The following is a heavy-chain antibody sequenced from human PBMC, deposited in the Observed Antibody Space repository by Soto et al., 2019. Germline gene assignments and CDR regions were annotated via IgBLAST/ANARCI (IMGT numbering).Heavy chain of an antibody. J-gene: IGHJ4*02. Sequence: PSETLSLTCAVYGGSFSGYYWSWIRQPPGKGLEWIGEINHSGSTNYNPSLKSRVTISVDTSKNQFSLKLSSVTAADTAVYYCARGKGSYGYIDYWGQGTLVTVSS. D-gene: IGHD3-16*01. CDR2: INHSGST. V-gene: IGHV4-34*01. CDR1: GGSFSGYY. CDR3: ARGKGSYGYIDY.